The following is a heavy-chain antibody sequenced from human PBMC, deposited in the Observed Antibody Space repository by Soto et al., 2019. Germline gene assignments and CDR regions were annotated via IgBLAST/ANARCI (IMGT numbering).Heavy chain of an antibody. V-gene: IGHV1-18*01. D-gene: IGHD3-3*01. J-gene: IGHJ6*02. CDR1: GYTFTSYV. CDR3: ATKGEIFPVYAMGYYGMDV. Sequence: ASVKVSCKASGYTFTSYVISWVRQAPGQGLEWMGWISAYNGNTNYAQKLQGRVTMTTDTSTSTAYMELRSLRSDDTAVYYCATKGEIFPVYAMGYYGMDVWGQGTTVTVSS. CDR2: ISAYNGNT.